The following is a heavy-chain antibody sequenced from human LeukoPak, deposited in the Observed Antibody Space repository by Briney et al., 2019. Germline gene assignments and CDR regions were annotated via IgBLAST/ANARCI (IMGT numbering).Heavy chain of an antibody. CDR1: GGSFSSSSYY. J-gene: IGHJ6*03. CDR2: MYYSGST. Sequence: SETLSLTCTVSGGSFSSSSYYWGWIRQPPGKGLEWIGSMYYSGSTYYNASLKSRVTISVDTSKNQFSLKLSSVTAADTAVYYCARGRGFATPLYYYYYYMDVWGKGTTVTVSS. D-gene: IGHD2-15*01. V-gene: IGHV4-39*07. CDR3: ARGRGFATPLYYYYYYMDV.